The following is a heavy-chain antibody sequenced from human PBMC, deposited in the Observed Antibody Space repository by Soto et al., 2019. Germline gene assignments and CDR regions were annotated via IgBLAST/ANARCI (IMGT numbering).Heavy chain of an antibody. CDR3: ARYDYGDHPYFDY. CDR2: ISSSSSYT. V-gene: IGHV3-11*05. Sequence: QVPLVESGGGLVKPGGSLRLSCAASGFTFSDYYMSWIRQAPGKGLEWVSYISSSSSYTNYADSVKGRFTISRDNAKNSLYLQMNSLRAEDTAVYYCARYDYGDHPYFDYWGQGTLVTVSS. CDR1: GFTFSDYY. J-gene: IGHJ4*02. D-gene: IGHD4-17*01.